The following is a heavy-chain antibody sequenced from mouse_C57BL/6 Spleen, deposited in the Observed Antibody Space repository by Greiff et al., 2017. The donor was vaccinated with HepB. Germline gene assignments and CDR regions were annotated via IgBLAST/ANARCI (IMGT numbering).Heavy chain of an antibody. J-gene: IGHJ3*01. V-gene: IGHV3-6*01. D-gene: IGHD3-2*02. Sequence: EVQLQQSGPGLVKPSQSLSLTCSVTGYSITSGYYWNWIRQFPGNKLEWMGYISYDGSNNYNPSLKNRISITRDTSKNQFFLKLNSVTTEDTATYYCARPSSGYWFAYWGQGTLVTVSA. CDR2: ISYDGSN. CDR3: ARPSSGYWFAY. CDR1: GYSITSGYY.